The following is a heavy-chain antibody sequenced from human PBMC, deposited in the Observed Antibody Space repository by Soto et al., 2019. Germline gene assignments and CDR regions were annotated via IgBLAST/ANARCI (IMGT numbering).Heavy chain of an antibody. CDR3: ARGPEFGGNSDAFDV. Sequence: QVQLVQSGAEVKKPGSSVKVSCQASGGSFRRESINWVRQAPGQGPEWMGNILPFFGTADYAQKFQGRVTLAGDVSTTTVYMELRSLRFEDTAVYYCARGPEFGGNSDAFDVWGQGTMVIVSS. CDR1: GGSFRRES. CDR2: ILPFFGTA. V-gene: IGHV1-69*15. J-gene: IGHJ3*01. D-gene: IGHD2-15*01.